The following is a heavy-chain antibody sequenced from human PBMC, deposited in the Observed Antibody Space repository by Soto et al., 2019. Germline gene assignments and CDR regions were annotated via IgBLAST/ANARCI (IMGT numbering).Heavy chain of an antibody. CDR2: IYYSGST. D-gene: IGHD2-8*01. V-gene: IGHV4-4*02. Sequence: PSETLSLTCAVSGVSISSSNWWSWVRQPPGKGLEWIGEIYYSGSTNYNPSLKSRVTISVDTSKNQFSLKLSSVTAADTAVYYCARDIMGTNYYYYGMDVWGQGTTVTVSS. J-gene: IGHJ6*02. CDR1: GVSISSSNW. CDR3: ARDIMGTNYYYYGMDV.